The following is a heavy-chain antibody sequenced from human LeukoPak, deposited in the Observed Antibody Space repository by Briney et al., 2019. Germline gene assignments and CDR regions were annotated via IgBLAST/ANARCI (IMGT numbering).Heavy chain of an antibody. D-gene: IGHD2-2*01. V-gene: IGHV3-21*01. CDR1: GFTVSSNY. J-gene: IGHJ1*01. CDR2: ISSSSSYI. Sequence: GGSLRLSCAASGFTVSSNYMSWVRQAPGKGLEWVSSISSSSSYIYYADSVKGRFTISRDNAKNSLYLHMNSLRADDTAVYYCAREHCGSPTCGNWGQGTLVTVSS. CDR3: AREHCGSPTCGN.